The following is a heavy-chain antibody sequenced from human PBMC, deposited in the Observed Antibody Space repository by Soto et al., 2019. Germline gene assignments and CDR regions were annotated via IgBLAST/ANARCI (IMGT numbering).Heavy chain of an antibody. D-gene: IGHD3-22*01. V-gene: IGHV1-3*01. J-gene: IGHJ4*02. CDR3: ARDYDSSGYIHFDY. Sequence: ASVKVSCKASGYTFTSYAMHCVRQAPGQRLEWMGWINAGNGNTKYSQKFQGRVTITRDTSASTAYMELSSLRSEDTAVYYCARDYDSSGYIHFDYWGQGTLVTVSS. CDR2: INAGNGNT. CDR1: GYTFTSYA.